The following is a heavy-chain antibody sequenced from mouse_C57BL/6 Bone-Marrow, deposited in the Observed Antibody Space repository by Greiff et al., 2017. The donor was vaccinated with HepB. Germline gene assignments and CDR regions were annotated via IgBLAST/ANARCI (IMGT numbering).Heavy chain of an antibody. Sequence: EVQLKESGPELVKPGASVKISCKASGYSFTGYYMNWVKQSPEKSLEWIGEINPSTGGTTYKQKFKAKATLTVDKSSSTAYMQLKSLTSEDSAVYYCGRRGLGYDMDYWGQGTSVTVSS. CDR2: INPSTGGT. D-gene: IGHD3-3*01. V-gene: IGHV1-42*01. CDR3: GRRGLGYDMDY. J-gene: IGHJ4*01. CDR1: GYSFTGYY.